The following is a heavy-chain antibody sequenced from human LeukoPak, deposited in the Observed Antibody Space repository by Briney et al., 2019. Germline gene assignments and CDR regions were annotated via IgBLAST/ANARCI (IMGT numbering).Heavy chain of an antibody. V-gene: IGHV1-69*05. J-gene: IGHJ4*02. CDR1: GGTFSSYA. CDR3: ARDKLELRFTFDY. Sequence: SVKVSCKASGGTFSSYAISWVRQAPGQGLEWMGGIIPIFGTANYAQKFQGRVTMTRDTSTSTVYMELSSLRSEDTAVYYCARDKLELRFTFDYWGQGTLVTVSS. CDR2: IIPIFGTA. D-gene: IGHD1-7*01.